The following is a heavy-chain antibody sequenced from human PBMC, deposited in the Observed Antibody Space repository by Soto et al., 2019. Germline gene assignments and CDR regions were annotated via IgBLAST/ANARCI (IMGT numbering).Heavy chain of an antibody. CDR1: GFTFTNYA. J-gene: IGHJ4*02. D-gene: IGHD4-4*01. Sequence: PGGSLRLSCAASGFTFTNYAMTWVRQAPGKGLEWVSISSGSGSGGSTNYADSVKGRFTLSRDNSKNTLYLQMNSLRVEDTAVYYCAKDRDDYRNYVFDYWGQGTLVTVSS. CDR3: AKDRDDYRNYVFDY. CDR2: SSGSGSGGST. V-gene: IGHV3-23*01.